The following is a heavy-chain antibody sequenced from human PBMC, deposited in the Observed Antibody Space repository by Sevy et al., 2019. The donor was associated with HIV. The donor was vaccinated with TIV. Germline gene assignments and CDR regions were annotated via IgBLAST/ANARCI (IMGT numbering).Heavy chain of an antibody. CDR2: ISSSGSTI. V-gene: IGHV3-48*03. J-gene: IGHJ6*02. CDR3: ARVGFGDSSSWSHYYYYYGMDV. D-gene: IGHD6-13*01. CDR1: GFTFSSYE. Sequence: GGSLRLSCAASGFTFSSYEMNWVRQAPGKVLEWVSYISSSGSTIYYADSVKGRFTISRDNAKNSLYLQMNSLRAEDTAVYYCARVGFGDSSSWSHYYYYYGMDVWGQGTTVTVSS.